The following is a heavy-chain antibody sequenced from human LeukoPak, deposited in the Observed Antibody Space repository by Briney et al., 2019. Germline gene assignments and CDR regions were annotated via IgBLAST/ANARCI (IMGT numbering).Heavy chain of an antibody. V-gene: IGHV1-24*01. D-gene: IGHD2-15*01. Sequence: ASVKVSCKVSGYTLTELSMHWVRQAPGKGLEWVGSFDPKDGETIYAQKFQGRVTMTEDTSTDTAYMELSNLRSEDAAIYYCTTYAPYCSGANCYSALFVYWGQGTLVTVSS. J-gene: IGHJ4*02. CDR3: TTYAPYCSGANCYSALFVY. CDR1: GYTLTELS. CDR2: FDPKDGET.